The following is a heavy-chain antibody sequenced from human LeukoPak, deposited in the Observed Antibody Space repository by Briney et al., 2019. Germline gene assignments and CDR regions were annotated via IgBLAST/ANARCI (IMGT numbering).Heavy chain of an antibody. CDR3: ARALSSIANYYFDY. J-gene: IGHJ4*02. CDR2: ISAYNGNT. V-gene: IGHV1-18*01. Sequence: ASVKVSCKASGYTFTSYGISWVRQAPGQGLEWTGWISAYNGNTNYAQKLQGRVTMTTDTSTSTAYMELRSLRSDDTAVYYCARALSSIANYYFDYWGQGTLVTVSS. CDR1: GYTFTSYG. D-gene: IGHD6-6*01.